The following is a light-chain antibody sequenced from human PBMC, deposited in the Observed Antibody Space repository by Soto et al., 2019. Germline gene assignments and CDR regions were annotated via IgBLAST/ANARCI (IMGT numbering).Light chain of an antibody. CDR3: QQYYSTPLT. V-gene: IGKV3D-15*01. J-gene: IGKJ4*01. Sequence: EIVMTQSPATLSVSPGERATLPCRASQSISSNLAWYQQKPGQAPRLLMFRTSSRATGIPDRFSGDGSVTHFTLTISSLQAEDVAVYYCQQYYSTPLTFGGGTKVDIK. CDR1: QSISSN. CDR2: RTS.